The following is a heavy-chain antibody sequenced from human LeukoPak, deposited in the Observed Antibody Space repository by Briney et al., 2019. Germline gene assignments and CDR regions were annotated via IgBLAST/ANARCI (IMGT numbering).Heavy chain of an antibody. CDR1: GYTFTSYY. CDR3: ARCHYDFWSGYYTGDFDY. D-gene: IGHD3-3*01. CDR2: INPSGGST. J-gene: IGHJ4*02. V-gene: IGHV1-46*01. Sequence: GASVEVSCKASGYTFTSYYMHWVRQAPGQGLEWMGIINPSGGSTSYAQKFQGRVTMTRDTSTSTVYMELSSLRSEDTAVYYCARCHYDFWSGYYTGDFDYWGQGTLVTVSS.